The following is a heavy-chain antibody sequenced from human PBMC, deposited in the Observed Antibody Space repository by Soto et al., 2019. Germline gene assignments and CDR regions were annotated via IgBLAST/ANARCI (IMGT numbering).Heavy chain of an antibody. V-gene: IGHV3-21*01. J-gene: IGHJ3*01. CDR2: IGISIGYI. Sequence: EEQLVESGGGLVKPGGSLRLSCVASGLSLSSYTMSWVRQAPGKGLGWVSSIGISIGYIYYAESVTGRFTISRDNAQNSLFLEMNSLRAEDTALYFCGRNVLAVTEDAVDVWGQGTMVTVSS. CDR1: GLSLSSYT. CDR3: GRNVLAVTEDAVDV. D-gene: IGHD4-4*01.